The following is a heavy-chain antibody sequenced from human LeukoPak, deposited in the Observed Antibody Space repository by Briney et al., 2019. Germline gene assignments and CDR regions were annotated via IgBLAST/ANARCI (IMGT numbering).Heavy chain of an antibody. CDR3: ARDLGKGNYFDY. J-gene: IGHJ4*02. V-gene: IGHV3-33*01. CDR1: GLTFSVYG. Sequence: GRSLRLSCAASGLTFSVYGMHWVRQAPGKGLEWLAVIGHDGIYKPYPDSVKGRFTISRDNSKNTLYLQMDRLRAEDTAVYYCARDLGKGNYFDYWGQGTPVTVSS. CDR2: IGHDGIYK.